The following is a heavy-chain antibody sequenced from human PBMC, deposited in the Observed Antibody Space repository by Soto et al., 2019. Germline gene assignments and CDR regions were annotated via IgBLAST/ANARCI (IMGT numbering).Heavy chain of an antibody. CDR2: IIPIFGTA. CDR1: GGTFSSYA. Sequence: AASVKVSCKASGGTFSSYAISWVRQAPGQGLEWMGGIIPIFGTANYAQKFQGRVTITADESTSTAYMELSSLRSEDTAVYYCARDYYDSSGDSNAFDIWGQGTMVTVSS. J-gene: IGHJ3*02. V-gene: IGHV1-69*13. CDR3: ARDYYDSSGDSNAFDI. D-gene: IGHD3-22*01.